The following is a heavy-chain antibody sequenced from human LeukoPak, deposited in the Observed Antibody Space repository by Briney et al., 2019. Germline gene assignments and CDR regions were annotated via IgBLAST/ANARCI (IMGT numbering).Heavy chain of an antibody. CDR3: ARDREEDIVLMVYAMPDY. D-gene: IGHD2-8*01. CDR1: GYTFTGHY. V-gene: IGHV1-2*02. CDR2: IKPDTGVT. J-gene: IGHJ4*02. Sequence: ASVKVSCKASGYTFTGHYMHWVRQAPGQGLEWMGWIKPDTGVTYYAQNFQGRFTMTTDTSISTVYMELSSLRSDDTAVYYCARDREEDIVLMVYAMPDYWGQGTLVTVSS.